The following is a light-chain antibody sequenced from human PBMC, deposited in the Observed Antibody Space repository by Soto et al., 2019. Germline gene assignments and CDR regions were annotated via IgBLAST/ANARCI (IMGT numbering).Light chain of an antibody. V-gene: IGKV3-11*01. CDR2: DAS. J-gene: IGKJ1*01. CDR1: QAVSTY. Sequence: VLTQSPATLSLSPGERATLSCRASQAVSTYVAWYQHKPGQAPRLLIYDASNRATGVPFRFSGSGSGTDFTLTVSSXEPEDFAVYYCQQRLLWPQTFGQGTKVDIK. CDR3: QQRLLWPQT.